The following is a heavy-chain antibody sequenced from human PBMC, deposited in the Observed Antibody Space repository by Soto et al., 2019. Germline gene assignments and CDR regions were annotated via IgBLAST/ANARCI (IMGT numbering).Heavy chain of an antibody. J-gene: IGHJ6*02. CDR1: GYSFTDYH. CDR2: INPKSGGT. D-gene: IGHD2-8*01. Sequence: QVQLVQSGAEVKKPGASVKVSCKASGYSFTDYHIHWVRQAPGQGLEWLGRINPKSGGTSTAQKFQGGVPMPTDTSISTASMELTRLTSDDTAIYYCARGDSTDCSNGVCSFFYNHDMDVWGQGTTVTVSS. CDR3: ARGDSTDCSNGVCSFFYNHDMDV. V-gene: IGHV1-2*06.